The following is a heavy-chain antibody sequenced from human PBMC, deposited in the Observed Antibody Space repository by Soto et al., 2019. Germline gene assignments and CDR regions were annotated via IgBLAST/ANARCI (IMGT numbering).Heavy chain of an antibody. V-gene: IGHV1-8*01. D-gene: IGHD2-15*01. Sequence: QVQLVQSGAEVKKPGASVKVSCKASGYTFTSYDINWVRQATGQGLEWMGWMNPNSGNTGYAQKFQGRVTVARNTSICTAYMELSSVRSEDTAVYSCARQKVDASDYWGQGTLVTVSS. CDR1: GYTFTSYD. J-gene: IGHJ4*02. CDR3: ARQKVDASDY. CDR2: MNPNSGNT.